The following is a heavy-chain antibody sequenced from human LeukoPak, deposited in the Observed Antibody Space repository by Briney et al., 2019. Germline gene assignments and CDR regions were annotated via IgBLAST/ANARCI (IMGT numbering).Heavy chain of an antibody. Sequence: SETLSLTCAVYGGSFSGYYWSWIRQPPGKGLEWIGEINHSGSTNYNPSLKSRVTISVDTSKNQFSLKLSSVTAADTAVYYCARLYDSSGYYRDIKDHQGDAFDIWGQGTMVTVPS. V-gene: IGHV4-34*01. CDR2: INHSGST. CDR1: GGSFSGYY. D-gene: IGHD3-22*01. J-gene: IGHJ3*02. CDR3: ARLYDSSGYYRDIKDHQGDAFDI.